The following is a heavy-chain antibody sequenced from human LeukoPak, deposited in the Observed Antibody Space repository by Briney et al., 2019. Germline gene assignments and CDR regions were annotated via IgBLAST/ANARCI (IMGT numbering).Heavy chain of an antibody. V-gene: IGHV1-18*01. D-gene: IGHD6-25*01. CDR2: ISAYNGNT. J-gene: IGHJ4*02. CDR1: GYTFTSYG. Sequence: GASVKVSCKASGYTFTSYGISWVRQAPGQGLEWMGWISAYNGNTNYAQKLQGRVTMTEDTSTDTAYMELSSLRSEDTAVYYCATGRAGSYFDYWGQGTLVTVSS. CDR3: ATGRAGSYFDY.